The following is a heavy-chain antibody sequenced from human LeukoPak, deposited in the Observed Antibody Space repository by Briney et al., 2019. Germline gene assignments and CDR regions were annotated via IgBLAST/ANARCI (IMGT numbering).Heavy chain of an antibody. CDR3: ARSPGVAAAWFDP. D-gene: IGHD6-13*01. Sequence: SVKVSCKASGYTFTSYGISWVRQAPGQGLEWMGGIIPIFGTANYAQKFQGRVTITADESTSTAYMELSSLRSEDTAVYYCARSPGVAAAWFDPWGQGTLVTVSS. V-gene: IGHV1-69*13. CDR1: GYTFTSYG. J-gene: IGHJ5*02. CDR2: IIPIFGTA.